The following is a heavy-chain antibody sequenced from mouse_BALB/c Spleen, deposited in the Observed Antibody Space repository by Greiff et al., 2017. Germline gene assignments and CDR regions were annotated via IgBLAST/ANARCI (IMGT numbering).Heavy chain of an antibody. CDR2: ISNGGGST. D-gene: IGHD2-1*01. Sequence: EVKLVESGGGLVQPGGSLKLSCAASGFTFSSYTMSWVRQTPEKRLEWVAYISNGGGSTYYPDTVKGRFTISRDNAKNTLYLQMSSLKSEDTAMYYCAREYGNYVGTWFAYWGQGTLVTVSA. CDR1: GFTFSSYT. CDR3: AREYGNYVGTWFAY. J-gene: IGHJ3*01. V-gene: IGHV5-12-2*01.